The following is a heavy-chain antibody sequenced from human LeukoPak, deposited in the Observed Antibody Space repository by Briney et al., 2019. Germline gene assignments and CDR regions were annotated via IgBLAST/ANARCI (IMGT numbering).Heavy chain of an antibody. V-gene: IGHV1-18*04. J-gene: IGHJ6*03. CDR1: GYTFTSYY. CDR2: LSAHIDDT. Sequence: GASVKVSCKASGYTFTSYYMHWVRQAPGQGLEWMGWLSAHIDDTRYSQKFQGRVTVTIDTSTTTAYMELRSLRSDDTAVYFCARVAFSKYHYYMDVWGKGTTVTVSS. CDR3: ARVAFSKYHYYMDV. D-gene: IGHD4-11*01.